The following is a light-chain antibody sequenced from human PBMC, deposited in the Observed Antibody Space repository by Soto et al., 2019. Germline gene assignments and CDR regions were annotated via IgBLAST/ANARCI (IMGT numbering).Light chain of an antibody. V-gene: IGLV2-8*01. CDR2: EVN. Sequence: QSALTQPPSASGSPGQSVTISCTETSSDVGGFNYVSWHQQHPGKAPKLILYEVNKRPSGIPDRFSASKSGTSATLDITGLQPADEADYYCATWDLTLSAGLLFGGGTKLTVL. CDR3: ATWDLTLSAGLL. J-gene: IGLJ2*01. CDR1: SSDVGGFNY.